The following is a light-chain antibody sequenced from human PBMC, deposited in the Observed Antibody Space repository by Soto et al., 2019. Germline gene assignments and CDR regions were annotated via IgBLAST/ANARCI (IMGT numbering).Light chain of an antibody. CDR1: QSVSSNA. V-gene: IGKV3-20*01. Sequence: PGDRATLSCRASQSVSSNALAWYQQKPGQAPRLLIYGAISRATGIPDRFSGSGSGTDFTLTINRLEPEDFVVYYCQQYGSSPEISFGPGTKVDIK. J-gene: IGKJ3*01. CDR2: GAI. CDR3: QQYGSSPEIS.